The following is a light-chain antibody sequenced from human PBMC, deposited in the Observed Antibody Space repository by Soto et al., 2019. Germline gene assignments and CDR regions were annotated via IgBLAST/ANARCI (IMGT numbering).Light chain of an antibody. CDR2: DVT. CDR1: SSDVASYNY. J-gene: IGLJ2*01. Sequence: QSVLTQPASVSGSPGQSITISCTGTSSDVASYNYVSWYQQHPDKAPKLMIYDVTNRPSGVSIRFSGSKSGNTASLTISGLQAEDEADYYCSSYTSSTTFVVFGGGTKLTVL. CDR3: SSYTSSTTFVV. V-gene: IGLV2-14*01.